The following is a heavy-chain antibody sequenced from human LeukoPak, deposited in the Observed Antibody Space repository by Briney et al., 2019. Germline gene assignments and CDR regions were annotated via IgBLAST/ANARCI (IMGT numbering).Heavy chain of an antibody. Sequence: PSETLSLTCTVSGDSTSNINYYWGWIRQPPGKGLEWIGSIYYSGSTYYNPSLKSRVTISFDTSKNQFSLKLSSVTAADTAVFYCASQRNDYYDSSGHDYWGQGTLVTVSS. CDR1: GDSTSNINYY. CDR2: IYYSGST. CDR3: ASQRNDYYDSSGHDY. D-gene: IGHD3-22*01. V-gene: IGHV4-39*01. J-gene: IGHJ4*02.